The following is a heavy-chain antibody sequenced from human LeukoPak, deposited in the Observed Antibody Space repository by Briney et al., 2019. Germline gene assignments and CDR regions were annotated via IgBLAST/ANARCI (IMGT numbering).Heavy chain of an antibody. CDR2: ISSSGGTI. D-gene: IGHD6-19*01. Sequence: PGKSLRLSCEASGFTFKNHSMNWVRQAPGRGLEWVSFISSSGGTIYYADSVKGRFTISRDNVNNSLHLLMNSLRADDTAVYYCARVSPGIAVAVGENWFDPWGQGTLVTVSS. V-gene: IGHV3-48*01. J-gene: IGHJ5*02. CDR1: GFTFKNHS. CDR3: ARVSPGIAVAVGENWFDP.